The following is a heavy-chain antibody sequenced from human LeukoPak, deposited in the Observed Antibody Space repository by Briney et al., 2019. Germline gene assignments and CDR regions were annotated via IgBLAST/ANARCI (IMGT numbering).Heavy chain of an antibody. J-gene: IGHJ6*03. CDR3: TTDLEEVVMWYYYMDV. V-gene: IGHV3-15*01. D-gene: IGHD2-21*01. CDR2: IKSKTDGGTT. CDR1: GFTFSNAW. Sequence: GGSLRLSCAASGFTFSNAWMSWVRQAPGKGLEWVGRIKSKTDGGTTDYAAPVKGRFTISRDDSKNTLYLQMNSLKTEDTAVYYCTTDLEEVVMWYYYMDVWGKGTTVTVSS.